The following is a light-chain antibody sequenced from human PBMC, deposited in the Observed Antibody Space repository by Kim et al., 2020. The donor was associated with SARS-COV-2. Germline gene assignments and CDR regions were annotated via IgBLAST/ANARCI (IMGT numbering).Light chain of an antibody. CDR3: QSYNWDNVL. CDR1: SGSIDDNY. CDR2: EDD. V-gene: IGLV6-57*04. J-gene: IGLJ2*01. Sequence: NFMLTQPHSVSESPGKTVTISCTRSSGSIDDNYVQWYQQRPGGVPTAVIYEDDQRPSGVSDRFSGSIDNSSNSASLTISGLRTEDEADYYCQSYNWDNVLFGGGTQLTVL.